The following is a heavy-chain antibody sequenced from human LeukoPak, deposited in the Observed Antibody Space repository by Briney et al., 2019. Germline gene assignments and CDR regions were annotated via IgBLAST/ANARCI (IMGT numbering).Heavy chain of an antibody. CDR1: GYTFIDYD. V-gene: IGHV1-2*06. D-gene: IGHD1-26*01. Sequence: ASVRVSCKASGYTFIDYDIHWVRQAPGQGLEWMGRNDPKSDGTKYAQKFQGRVTMARDMSINTAYLELSSLRPDDTAMYYCTRDESGSARNSWFDRWGQGTLVTVSS. CDR3: TRDESGSARNSWFDR. J-gene: IGHJ5*02. CDR2: NDPKSDGT.